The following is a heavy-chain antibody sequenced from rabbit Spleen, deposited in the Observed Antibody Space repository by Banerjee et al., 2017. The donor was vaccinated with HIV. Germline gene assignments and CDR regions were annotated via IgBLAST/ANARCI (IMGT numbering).Heavy chain of an antibody. Sequence: QEHLVESGGGLVQPEGSLQLSCTASGFSFSDKAVMCWVRQAPGKGLEWISCIAGSSSGFTYSATWAKGRFTCSKTSSTTVTLQMTSLTAADTATYFCARDTGSSFSSYGMDLWGQGTLVTVS. CDR2: IAGSSSGFT. D-gene: IGHD8-1*01. CDR3: ARDTGSSFSSYGMDL. V-gene: IGHV1S45*01. J-gene: IGHJ6*01. CDR1: GFSFSDKAV.